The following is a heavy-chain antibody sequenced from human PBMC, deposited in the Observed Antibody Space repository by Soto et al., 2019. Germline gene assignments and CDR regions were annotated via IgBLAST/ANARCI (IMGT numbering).Heavy chain of an antibody. D-gene: IGHD3-22*01. J-gene: IGHJ1*01. CDR3: ATRYYYDSSGYYPGAEYFQH. CDR1: GYTFTNFG. CDR2: ISAYNGNT. V-gene: IGHV1-18*01. Sequence: ASVKVSCKTSGYTFTNFGISWVRQAPGQGLEWMGWISAYNGNTNYAQKLQGRVTMTTDTSTSTAYMELRSLRSDDTAVYYCATRYYYDSSGYYPGAEYFQHWGQGTLVTGSS.